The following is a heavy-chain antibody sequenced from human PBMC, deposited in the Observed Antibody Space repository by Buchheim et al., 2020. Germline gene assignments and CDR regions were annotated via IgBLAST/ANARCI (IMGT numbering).Heavy chain of an antibody. Sequence: QLQLQESGPGLVKPSETLSLTCTVSGGSISSSSYYWGWIRQPPGKGLEWIGTIYYSGNTYHNPSLKSRVTISVDTSKNQFFLRLSSVTAAGTAVYYCASPVGQYYFDYWGQGTL. J-gene: IGHJ4*02. D-gene: IGHD4-23*01. CDR1: GGSISSSSYY. CDR2: IYYSGNT. V-gene: IGHV4-39*07. CDR3: ASPVGQYYFDY.